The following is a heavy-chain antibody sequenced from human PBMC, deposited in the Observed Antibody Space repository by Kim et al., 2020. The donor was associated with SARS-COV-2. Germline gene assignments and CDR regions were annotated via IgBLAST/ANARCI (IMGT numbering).Heavy chain of an antibody. CDR1: GLSFSNVW. V-gene: IGHV3-15*01. CDR2: IKSKNHGGTA. J-gene: IGHJ4*02. Sequence: GGSLRLSCAAAGLSFSNVWMNWVRQAPGKGLEWVGRIKSKNHGGTADNAAPVKGRFTISRDDSKSTLYLQMNSLKTEDTAVYYCTSDLRRSWLPFDYWGQGTLVTVSS. CDR3: TSDLRRSWLPFDY. D-gene: IGHD6-19*01.